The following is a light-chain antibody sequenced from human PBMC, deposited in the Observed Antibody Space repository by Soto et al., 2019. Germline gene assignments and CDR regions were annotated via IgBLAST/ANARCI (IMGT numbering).Light chain of an antibody. Sequence: VLTQSPGTLSLPPGERATPSCRASQSVSSSYLAWYQQKPGQAPRLLIYGTSSRATGIPDRFSGSGSVKDLTLIISRLDAEDSAGYYCQEYGRLRTFGQGAKVEIK. J-gene: IGKJ1*01. CDR1: QSVSSSY. CDR2: GTS. CDR3: QEYGRLRT. V-gene: IGKV3-20*01.